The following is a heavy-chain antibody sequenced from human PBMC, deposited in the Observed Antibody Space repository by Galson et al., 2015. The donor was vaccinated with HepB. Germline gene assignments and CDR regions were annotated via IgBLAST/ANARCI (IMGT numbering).Heavy chain of an antibody. CDR3: ARVRSGRQMGAAFDI. J-gene: IGHJ3*02. CDR2: ISSSSSYT. Sequence: SLRLSCAASGFTFSDYYMSWIRQAPGKGLEWVSYISSSSSYTNYADSVKGRFTISRDNAKNSLYLQMNSLRAEDTAVYYCARVRSGRQMGAAFDIWGQGTMVTVSS. V-gene: IGHV3-11*05. CDR1: GFTFSDYY. D-gene: IGHD1-26*01.